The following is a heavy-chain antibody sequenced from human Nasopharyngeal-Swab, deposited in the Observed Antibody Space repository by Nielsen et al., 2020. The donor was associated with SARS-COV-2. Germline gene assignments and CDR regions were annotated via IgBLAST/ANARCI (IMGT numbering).Heavy chain of an antibody. CDR2: ISYDGSNK. D-gene: IGHD2-2*01. J-gene: IGHJ3*02. Sequence: WIRQPPGKGLEWVAVISYDGSNKYYADSVKGRFTISRDNSKNTLYLQTNSLRAEDTAVYYCTTSRGSYCSSTSCYPSGGVDAFDIWGQGTMVTVSS. CDR3: TTSRGSYCSSTSCYPSGGVDAFDI. V-gene: IGHV3-30-3*01.